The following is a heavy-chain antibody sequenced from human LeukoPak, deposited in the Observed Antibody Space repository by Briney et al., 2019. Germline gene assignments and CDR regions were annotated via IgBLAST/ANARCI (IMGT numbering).Heavy chain of an antibody. CDR1: EFSFSRYG. CDR3: AGSWFYRDYFEY. Sequence: SLRLSCAASEFSFSRYGLHWVRQAPGKGLEWVAVLSYDGSNEYYADSVKGRFTISRDNSKNTLYLQMNSLRVEDTAVYYCAGSWFYRDYFEYWGQGTLVTVSS. J-gene: IGHJ4*02. V-gene: IGHV3-30*03. D-gene: IGHD3-10*01. CDR2: LSYDGSNE.